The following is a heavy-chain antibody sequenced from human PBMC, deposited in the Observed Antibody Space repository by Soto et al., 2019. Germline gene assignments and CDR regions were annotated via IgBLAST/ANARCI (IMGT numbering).Heavy chain of an antibody. Sequence: QVQLVQSGAEVKNPGASVKVSCKASGYTFSNYYMHWVRQAPGQGLEWMGGINPNGDTTYYAQKFLGRLTVTRDTSTSTVYMELSSLRSDDTAFYYCAREGATAAKMFDYWGQGTLVTVSS. V-gene: IGHV1-46*01. CDR2: INPNGDTT. CDR3: AREGATAAKMFDY. J-gene: IGHJ4*02. CDR1: GYTFSNYY. D-gene: IGHD2-2*01.